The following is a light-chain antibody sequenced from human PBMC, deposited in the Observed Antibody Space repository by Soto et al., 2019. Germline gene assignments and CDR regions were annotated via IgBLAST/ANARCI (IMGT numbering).Light chain of an antibody. J-gene: IGLJ1*01. CDR2: EVS. Sequence: QSVLTQPASVSGSPGQSITISCTGTSSDVGGYNYVSWYQQHPGKAPKLMIYEVSNRPSGVSHRSSGSKSGNTASLTISGLQAEDEADYYCSSYTSSSTYVFGTGTKLTVL. CDR3: SSYTSSSTYV. V-gene: IGLV2-14*01. CDR1: SSDVGGYNY.